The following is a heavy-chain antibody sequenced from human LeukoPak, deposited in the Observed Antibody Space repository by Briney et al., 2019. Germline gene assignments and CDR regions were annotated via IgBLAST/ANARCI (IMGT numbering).Heavy chain of an antibody. Sequence: ASMKVSCKASGYTFTGYYMHWVRQAPGQGLEWMGWINPNSGGTNYAQKFQGRVAMTRDTSISTAYMELSRLRSDDTAVYYCARADSSGWYWGNPLAVSEFDYWGQGTLVTVSS. V-gene: IGHV1-2*02. CDR3: ARADSSGWYWGNPLAVSEFDY. CDR2: INPNSGGT. CDR1: GYTFTGYY. J-gene: IGHJ4*02. D-gene: IGHD6-19*01.